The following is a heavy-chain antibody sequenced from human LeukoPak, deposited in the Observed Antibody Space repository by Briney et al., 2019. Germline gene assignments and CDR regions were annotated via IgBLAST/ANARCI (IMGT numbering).Heavy chain of an antibody. CDR3: AKGRGFRVWDPWDN. J-gene: IGHJ4*02. Sequence: GGSLRLSCAASGFTFSSHGMNWVRRAPGKGLEWVSGITNSGENTYYADSVKGRFTISRDNSKNTLFLEMNSLRVEDTAVYYCAKGRGFRVWDPWDNWGQGTLITVSS. CDR1: GFTFSSHG. V-gene: IGHV3-23*01. D-gene: IGHD3-16*01. CDR2: ITNSGENT.